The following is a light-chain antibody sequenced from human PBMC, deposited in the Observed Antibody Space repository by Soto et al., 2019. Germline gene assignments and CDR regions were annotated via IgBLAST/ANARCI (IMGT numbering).Light chain of an antibody. V-gene: IGLV2-8*01. CDR2: EVT. CDR3: SSYAGSMNLI. J-gene: IGLJ2*01. Sequence: QSALTQPPSASGSPGQSVTISCTGSSSDVGGHNHVSWYRQHPGKAPKLMIYEVTKRPSGVPGRFSGSKSVNTASLTVSGLQAEDEADYYCSSYAGSMNLIFGGGTKVTVL. CDR1: SSDVGGHNH.